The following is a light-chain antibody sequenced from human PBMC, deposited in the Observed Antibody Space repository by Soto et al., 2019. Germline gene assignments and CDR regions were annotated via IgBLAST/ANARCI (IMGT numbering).Light chain of an antibody. J-gene: IGLJ1*01. CDR1: NSNIGTNT. Sequence: QSVLTQPPSASGTPGQRVTISCSGSNSNIGTNTVNWYQQLPGTAPKLLIYSNNQRPSGVPDRFSGSKSGTSASLAISGLQSEDEADYYCAAWDDSLSGNVFGSGTKVTVL. CDR3: AAWDDSLSGNV. V-gene: IGLV1-44*01. CDR2: SNN.